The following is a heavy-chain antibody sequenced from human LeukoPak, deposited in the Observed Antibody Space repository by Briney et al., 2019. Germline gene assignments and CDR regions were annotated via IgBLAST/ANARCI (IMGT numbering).Heavy chain of an antibody. CDR3: ARPFDSSGYYYGMGV. J-gene: IGHJ6*02. Sequence: GASVKVSCKASGGTFSSYAISWVRQAPGQGLEWMGGIIPIFGTANYAQKLQGSVTITADESTSTAYMELSSLRSEDTAVYYCARPFDSSGYYYGMGVWGQGTTVTVSS. CDR1: GGTFSSYA. V-gene: IGHV1-69*13. D-gene: IGHD3-22*01. CDR2: IIPIFGTA.